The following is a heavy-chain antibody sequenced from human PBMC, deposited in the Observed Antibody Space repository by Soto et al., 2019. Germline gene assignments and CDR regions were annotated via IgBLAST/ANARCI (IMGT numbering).Heavy chain of an antibody. J-gene: IGHJ6*02. CDR3: ARKPTFGDYYDSSGYYRRTPITPSYRYGMDV. V-gene: IGHV1-69*13. D-gene: IGHD3-22*01. CDR1: GGTFSSYA. Sequence: GASVKVSCKASGGTFSSYAISWVRQAPGQGLEWMGGIIPIFGTANYAQKFQGRVTITADESTSTAYMELSSLRSEDTAVYYCARKPTFGDYYDSSGYYRRTPITPSYRYGMDVWGQGTTVTVSS. CDR2: IIPIFGTA.